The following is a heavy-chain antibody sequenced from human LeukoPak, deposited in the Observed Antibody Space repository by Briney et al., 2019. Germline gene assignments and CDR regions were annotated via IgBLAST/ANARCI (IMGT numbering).Heavy chain of an antibody. CDR1: GYTFTGYY. J-gene: IGHJ4*02. CDR3: ARGGYDFWSGYYWTSC. CDR2: INPNSGGT. V-gene: IGHV1-2*02. D-gene: IGHD3-3*01. Sequence: ASVKVSCKASGYTFTGYYMHWVRQAPGQGLEWMGWINPNSGGTNYAQKFQGRVTMTRDTSISTAYMELSRLRSDDTAVYYCARGGYDFWSGYYWTSCWGQRTLVAVSS.